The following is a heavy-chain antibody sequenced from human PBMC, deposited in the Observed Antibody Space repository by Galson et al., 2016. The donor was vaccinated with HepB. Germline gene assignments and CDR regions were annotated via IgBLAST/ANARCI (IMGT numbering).Heavy chain of an antibody. CDR1: GYSFSTYW. V-gene: IGHV5-51*01. J-gene: IGHJ4*02. D-gene: IGHD3-22*01. CDR2: IYPDDSDT. Sequence: QSGAEVKKPGESLKISCKGPGYSFSTYWIGWVRQRPGKGLEWMGIIYPDDSDTTYSPSFQGQVTISADRSISTAYLQWSSLEASDTAMYYCARHEPYFYDSSGYADYWGQGTLVTVSS. CDR3: ARHEPYFYDSSGYADY.